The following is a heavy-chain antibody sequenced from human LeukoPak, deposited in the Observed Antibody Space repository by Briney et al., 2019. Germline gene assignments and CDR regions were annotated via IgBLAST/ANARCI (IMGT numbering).Heavy chain of an antibody. CDR1: GFTFSSYG. CDR2: ISSSSSYI. D-gene: IGHD1-7*01. Sequence: GGSLRLSCAASGFTFSSYGMHWVRQAPGKGLEWVSSISSSSSYIYYADSVKGRFTISRDNAKNSLYLQMNSLRAEDTAVYYCARARTTYDFGIWGQGTMVTVSS. J-gene: IGHJ3*02. V-gene: IGHV3-21*01. CDR3: ARARTTYDFGI.